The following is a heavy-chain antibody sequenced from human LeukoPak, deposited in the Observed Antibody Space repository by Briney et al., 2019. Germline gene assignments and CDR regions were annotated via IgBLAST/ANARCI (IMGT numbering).Heavy chain of an antibody. CDR2: ISSSSSTI. Sequence: GGSLRLSCAASGFTFSSYSMNWVRQAPGKGLEWVSYISSSSSTIYYADSVKGRFTISRDNAKNSLYLQMNSLRAEDTAVYYCARDSSGWYDPAYYMDVWGKGTTVTVSS. CDR1: GFTFSSYS. CDR3: ARDSSGWYDPAYYMDV. V-gene: IGHV3-48*04. J-gene: IGHJ6*03. D-gene: IGHD6-19*01.